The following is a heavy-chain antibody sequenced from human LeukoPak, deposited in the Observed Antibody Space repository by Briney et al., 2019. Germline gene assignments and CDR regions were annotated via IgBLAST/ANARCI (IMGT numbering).Heavy chain of an antibody. CDR2: ISSSGSTI. D-gene: IGHD6-19*01. Sequence: PGGSLRLSCAASGFTFSIYEMSWVRQAPGRGLEWVSFISSSGSTIYYADSVKGRFTMSRDNAKNSLYLQMNNLRAEDTALYYCARDHSPSMYGSVWYDAFDIWGQGTMVTVSS. CDR1: GFTFSIYE. V-gene: IGHV3-48*03. CDR3: ARDHSPSMYGSVWYDAFDI. J-gene: IGHJ3*02.